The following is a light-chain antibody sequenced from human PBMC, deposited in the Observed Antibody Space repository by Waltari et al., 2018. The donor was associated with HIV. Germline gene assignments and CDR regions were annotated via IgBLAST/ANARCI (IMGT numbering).Light chain of an antibody. Sequence: DIVMTQSPDSLAVSLGVRATLNCKSSQSVLYRSNNKNYLAWYQQKPGQPPKLLIYWASTRESGVPDRFSGSGSGTDFTLTISSLQAEDVAVYYCQQYYSTPWTFGQGTKVEIK. CDR1: QSVLYRSNNKNY. CDR3: QQYYSTPWT. CDR2: WAS. V-gene: IGKV4-1*01. J-gene: IGKJ1*01.